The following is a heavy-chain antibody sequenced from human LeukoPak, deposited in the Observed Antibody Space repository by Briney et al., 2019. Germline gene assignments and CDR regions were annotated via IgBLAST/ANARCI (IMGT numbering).Heavy chain of an antibody. CDR1: GGSISSYY. CDR2: IYYSGST. V-gene: IGHV4-59*12. J-gene: IGHJ5*02. CDR3: ARVSRRIAAARNNWFDP. D-gene: IGHD6-13*01. Sequence: SETLSLTCTVSGGSISSYYWSWIRQPPGKGLEWIGSIYYSGSTYYNPSLKSRVTISVDTSKNQFSLKLSSVTAADTAVYYCARVSRRIAAARNNWFDPWGQGTLVTVSS.